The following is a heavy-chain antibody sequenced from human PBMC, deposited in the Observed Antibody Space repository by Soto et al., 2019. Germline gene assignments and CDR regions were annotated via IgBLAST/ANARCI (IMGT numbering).Heavy chain of an antibody. J-gene: IGHJ3*01. Sequence: SLRLSCAPSGFTFSSYGMHWVRQAPGKGLEWVAVISYDGSNKYYSDSVEGRFTISRDNAKNSLYLQMNSLRAEDTAVYYCARDQLYYNDISGRPLNAFDVWGQGTMVT. CDR3: ARDQLYYNDISGRPLNAFDV. CDR1: GFTFSSYG. D-gene: IGHD3-22*01. CDR2: ISYDGSNK. V-gene: IGHV3-30*03.